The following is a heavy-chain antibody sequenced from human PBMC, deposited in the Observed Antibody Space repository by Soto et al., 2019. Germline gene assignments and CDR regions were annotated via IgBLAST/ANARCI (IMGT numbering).Heavy chain of an antibody. V-gene: IGHV3-30*03. CDR2: ISYDGSNK. Sequence: XESLRLSCAASGFTFSSYGMHWVRQAPGKGLEWVAVISYDGSNKYYADSVKGRFTISRDNSKNTLYLQMNSLRAEDTAVYYCASVVGATNYYYYYGMDVWGQGTTVTVSS. D-gene: IGHD1-26*01. CDR3: ASVVGATNYYYYYGMDV. J-gene: IGHJ6*02. CDR1: GFTFSSYG.